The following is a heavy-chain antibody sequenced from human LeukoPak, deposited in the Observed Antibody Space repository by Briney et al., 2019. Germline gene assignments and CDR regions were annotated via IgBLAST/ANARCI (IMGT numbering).Heavy chain of an antibody. V-gene: IGHV3-48*01. CDR1: GFTFSSYS. J-gene: IGHJ6*03. CDR3: ARVEITMVRGVMGYYYYYYMDV. CDR2: ISSSSSTI. Sequence: PGGSLRLSCAASGFTFSSYSMNWVRQAPGKGLEWVSYISSSSSTIYYADSVKGRFTISRDNAKNSLYLQMNSLRAEETAVYYCARVEITMVRGVMGYYYYYYMDVWGKGTTVTVSS. D-gene: IGHD3-10*01.